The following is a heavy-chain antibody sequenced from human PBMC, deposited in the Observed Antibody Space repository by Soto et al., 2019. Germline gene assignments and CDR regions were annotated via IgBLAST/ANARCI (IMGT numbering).Heavy chain of an antibody. CDR2: ISSSGTTK. Sequence: GSLRLSCAASEFIFIDYCMSWISQAPGKGLEWISYISSSGTTKYYTDSVKGRFTISRDNTKNSLYLQMNSLRAEDAAVYYCARTRPYLPTDWGQGTMVTVSS. CDR1: EFIFIDYC. CDR3: ARTRPYLPTD. V-gene: IGHV3-11*01. J-gene: IGHJ3*01. D-gene: IGHD1-26*01.